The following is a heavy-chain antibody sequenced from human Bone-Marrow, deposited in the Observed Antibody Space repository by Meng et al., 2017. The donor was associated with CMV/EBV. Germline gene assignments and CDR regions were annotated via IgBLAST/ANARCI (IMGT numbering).Heavy chain of an antibody. CDR3: TTERVGYFDL. CDR2: IKSKTDGGTT. V-gene: IGHV3-15*01. J-gene: IGHJ2*01. CDR1: GFTFSNAW. Sequence: GESLKIFCAASGFTFSNAWMSWVRQAPGKGLEWVGRIKSKTDGGTTDYAAPVKGRFTISRDDSKNTLYLQMNSLKTEDTAVYYCTTERVGYFDLWGRGTLVTVSS.